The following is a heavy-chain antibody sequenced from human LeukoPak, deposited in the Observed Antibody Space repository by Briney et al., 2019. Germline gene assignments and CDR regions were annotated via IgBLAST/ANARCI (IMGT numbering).Heavy chain of an antibody. D-gene: IGHD4-17*01. CDR3: AKEGVTTPYYYYYYMDV. Sequence: GGSLRLSCAASGFTFSSYGMHWVRQAPGKGLEWVAVIWYDGSNKYYADSVKGRFTISRDNSKNTLYLQMNSLRAEDTAVYYCAKEGVTTPYYYYYYMDVWGKGTTVTVSS. V-gene: IGHV3-33*06. CDR2: IWYDGSNK. CDR1: GFTFSSYG. J-gene: IGHJ6*03.